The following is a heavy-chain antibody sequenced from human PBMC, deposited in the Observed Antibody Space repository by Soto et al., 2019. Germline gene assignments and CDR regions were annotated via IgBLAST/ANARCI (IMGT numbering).Heavy chain of an antibody. D-gene: IGHD3-22*01. J-gene: IGHJ4*02. V-gene: IGHV1-3*05. CDR3: ARVIRCTMIRGYFDY. Sequence: QVQLVQSGAEEKKPGASVKVSCKASGYTFTSYAMHWVRQAPGQRLEWMGWINAGNGNTKYSQKFQGRVTITRDTSASTAYSELSSLRSEDTDVYYFARVIRCTMIRGYFDYWGQGTLVTVSS. CDR1: GYTFTSYA. CDR2: INAGNGNT.